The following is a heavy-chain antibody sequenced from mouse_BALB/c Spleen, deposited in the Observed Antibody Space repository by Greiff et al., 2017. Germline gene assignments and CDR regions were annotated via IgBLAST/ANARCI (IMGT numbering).Heavy chain of an antibody. CDR3: ARAMITTRGFDY. CDR1: GFTFSSYA. V-gene: IGHV5-9-4*01. D-gene: IGHD2-4*01. J-gene: IGHJ2*01. Sequence: DVKLVESGGGLVKPGGSLKLSCAASGFTFSSYAMSWVRQSPEKRLEWVAEISSGGSYTYYPDTVTGRFTISRDNAKNTLYLEMSSLRSEDTAMYYCARAMITTRGFDYWGQGTTLTVSS. CDR2: ISSGGSYT.